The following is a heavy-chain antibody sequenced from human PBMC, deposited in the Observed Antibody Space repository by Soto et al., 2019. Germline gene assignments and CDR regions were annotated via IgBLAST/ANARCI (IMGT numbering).Heavy chain of an antibody. J-gene: IGHJ4*02. CDR1: GFTFTNSA. Sequence: QMQLVQSGPEVKKPGTSVKVSCKASGFTFTNSAVQWVRQARGQRLEWIGWIVVGSGNTNYAQKFQERVTITRDMSTNTAYMELSSLRSEDTAVYYCAADKGDCHGYGNYWGQGTLVTVSS. CDR3: AADKGDCHGYGNY. CDR2: IVVGSGNT. D-gene: IGHD5-18*01. V-gene: IGHV1-58*01.